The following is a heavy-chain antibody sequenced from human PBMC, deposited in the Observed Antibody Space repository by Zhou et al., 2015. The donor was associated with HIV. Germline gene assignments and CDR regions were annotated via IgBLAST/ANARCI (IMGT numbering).Heavy chain of an antibody. CDR3: AGDSDVSGPIAFDH. CDR2: IIPILRIP. J-gene: IGHJ4*02. Sequence: QVQLVQSGAEVKKPGSSVKVSCKASGGTFSSYAISWVRQAPGQGLEWMGGIIPILRIPNYAETLQGRVTITADTSTNTVYMELSSLRSEDTAVYYCAGDSDVSGPIAFDHWGQGTLVTVSS. D-gene: IGHD3-16*01. CDR1: GGTFSSYA. V-gene: IGHV1-69*09.